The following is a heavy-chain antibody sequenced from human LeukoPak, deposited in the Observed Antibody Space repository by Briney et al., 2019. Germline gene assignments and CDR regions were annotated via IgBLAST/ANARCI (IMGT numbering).Heavy chain of an antibody. CDR1: GFTFSNYG. CDR3: AKEVSVAGSKRLDY. D-gene: IGHD6-19*01. CDR2: ISYDGRSNK. J-gene: IGHJ4*02. V-gene: IGHV3-30*18. Sequence: PGRSLRLSCAASGFTFSNYGLHWVRQAPGKGLEWVALISYDGRSNKYYADSVKGRFTISRDNSKNTLSLQMNSLRAEDTAVYYCAKEVSVAGSKRLDYWGQGTVVTVSS.